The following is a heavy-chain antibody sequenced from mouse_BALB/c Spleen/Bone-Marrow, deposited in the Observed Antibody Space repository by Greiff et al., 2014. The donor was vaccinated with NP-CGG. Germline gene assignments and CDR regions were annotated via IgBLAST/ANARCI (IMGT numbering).Heavy chain of an antibody. Sequence: VQLQESGAELVRPGSSVKISCKASGYTFTNFWMNWVKQRPGQGLEWIGQIHPGDGDTNNNGKFKGKATLTTDKSSSTAYMQLSSLSSEGSAVYFCARVYYGNLDYWGQGTTLTASS. CDR3: ARVYYGNLDY. J-gene: IGHJ2*01. CDR2: IHPGDGDT. D-gene: IGHD2-1*01. CDR1: GYTFTNFW. V-gene: IGHV1-80*01.